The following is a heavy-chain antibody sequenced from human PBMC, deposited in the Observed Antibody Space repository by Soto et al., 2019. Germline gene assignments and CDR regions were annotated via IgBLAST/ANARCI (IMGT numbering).Heavy chain of an antibody. CDR1: AFTFSRFW. Sequence: GGSLRLSCAASAFTFSRFWLTWLRQAPGKGLEGVANIKHDGREKYHVDSVKGRFTISRDNANTSLYLQMNSLRAEDTAIYYCVTSDFSYWGQGTLVTVSS. CDR3: VTSDFSY. D-gene: IGHD2-21*02. CDR2: IKHDGREK. J-gene: IGHJ4*02. V-gene: IGHV3-7*05.